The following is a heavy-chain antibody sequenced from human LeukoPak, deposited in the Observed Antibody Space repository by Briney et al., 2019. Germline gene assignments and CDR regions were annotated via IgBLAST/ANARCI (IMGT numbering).Heavy chain of an antibody. D-gene: IGHD5-24*01. Sequence: PSETLSLTCTVSGGSIRSSYYYWGWIRQPPGKGLEWIGSIYDSGSTYYNPSLKSRVTISVDTSKNQFSLKLSSVTDADTAVYYCARGGRDGYNPVDYWGQGTLVTVSS. J-gene: IGHJ4*02. CDR3: ARGGRDGYNPVDY. CDR1: GGSIRSSYYY. V-gene: IGHV4-39*07. CDR2: IYDSGST.